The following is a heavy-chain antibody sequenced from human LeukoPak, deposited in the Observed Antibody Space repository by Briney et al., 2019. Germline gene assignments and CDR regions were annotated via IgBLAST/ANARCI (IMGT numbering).Heavy chain of an antibody. CDR1: GCTFSSYA. Sequence: LVKVSCKASGCTFSSYAISWVRQAPGQGLEWMGGIIPIFGTANYAQKFQGRVTITADESTSTAYMELSSLRSEDTAVYYCARGLGYCSSTSCYPGSPPFDYWGQGTLVTVSS. D-gene: IGHD2-2*01. CDR2: IIPIFGTA. J-gene: IGHJ4*02. CDR3: ARGLGYCSSTSCYPGSPPFDY. V-gene: IGHV1-69*13.